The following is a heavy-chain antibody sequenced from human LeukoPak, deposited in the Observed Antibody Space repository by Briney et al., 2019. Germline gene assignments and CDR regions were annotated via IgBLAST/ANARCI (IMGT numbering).Heavy chain of an antibody. V-gene: IGHV4-59*01. CDR3: ARVFGMIGFGEIVWFDR. J-gene: IGHJ5*02. Sequence: SETLSLTSTVSGGSISSFYWSWLAQPPGKGLEWCGYIYYSGSTNYNPSLKSRVTISVDTSKNQFSLKLSSVTAADTAVYYCARVFGMIGFGEIVWFDRWGQGTLVTVSS. CDR2: IYYSGST. D-gene: IGHD3-10*01. CDR1: GGSISSFY.